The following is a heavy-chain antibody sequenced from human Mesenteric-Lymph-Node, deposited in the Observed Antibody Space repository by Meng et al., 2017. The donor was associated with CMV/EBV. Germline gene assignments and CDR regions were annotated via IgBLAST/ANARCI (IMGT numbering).Heavy chain of an antibody. J-gene: IGHJ4*02. V-gene: IGHV3-74*01. CDR1: GFTFSSYW. D-gene: IGHD1-20*01. CDR2: INSDGSTT. CDR3: ARVALGDNWDRFDY. Sequence: GGSLRLSCAASGFTFSSYWMSWVRQAPGKGLEWVSRINSDGSTTDYADSLKGRFTISRDNAKNTLYLQMNSLRAEDTAVYYCARVALGDNWDRFDYWGQGTLVTVSS.